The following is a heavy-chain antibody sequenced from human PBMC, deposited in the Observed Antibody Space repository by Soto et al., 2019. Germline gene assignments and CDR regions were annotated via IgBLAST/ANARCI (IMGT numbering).Heavy chain of an antibody. V-gene: IGHV3-15*07. Sequence: GSLRLSCAASGFTSSNAWINWVRQAPGKGLEWVGRIKSKTDGGTTDYAAPVKGRFAISRDDSNNMVYLQMNSLKIEDTAVYYCTTDSYSTIIIVRFDYWGHGTLVTVSS. CDR3: TTDSYSTIIIVRFDY. J-gene: IGHJ4*01. CDR1: GFTSSNAW. CDR2: IKSKTDGGTT. D-gene: IGHD3-22*01.